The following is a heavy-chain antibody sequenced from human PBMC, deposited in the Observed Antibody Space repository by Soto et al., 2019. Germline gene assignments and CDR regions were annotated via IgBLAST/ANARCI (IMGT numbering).Heavy chain of an antibody. J-gene: IGHJ4*02. CDR1: GFKFDDFA. Sequence: VQMVESGGGLVKPGMALRLSCVTSGFKFDDFAMHWVRQGQGKGLEWVAGINWNSSDKDYGESAKGRFVISRDNGKRSLDLQMNSLRPEDTAVYYCVRGRGPMNRGYFYSWGRGTLVTVSP. V-gene: IGHV3-9*01. CDR2: INWNSSDK. CDR3: VRGRGPMNRGYFYS. D-gene: IGHD3-10*01.